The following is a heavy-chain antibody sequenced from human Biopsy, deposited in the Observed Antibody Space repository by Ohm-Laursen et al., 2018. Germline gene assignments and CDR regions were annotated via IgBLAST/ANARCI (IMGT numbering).Heavy chain of an antibody. V-gene: IGHV4-59*08. CDR1: GVSTSSYF. D-gene: IGHD3-22*01. J-gene: IGHJ4*02. Sequence: TLSLTCIVSGVSTSSYFWSWIRQPLGKGLVWIGYVSYSGNTKYNPSLKSRVIISADTSKNQFSLKLSLVTAADTAMYYCAAYYYDSSGYFYAFHYWGQGTLVTVSS. CDR2: VSYSGNT. CDR3: AAYYYDSSGYFYAFHY.